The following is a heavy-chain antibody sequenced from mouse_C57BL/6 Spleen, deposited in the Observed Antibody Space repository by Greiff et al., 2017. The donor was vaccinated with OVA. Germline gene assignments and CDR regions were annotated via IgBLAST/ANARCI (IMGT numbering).Heavy chain of an antibody. D-gene: IGHD1-1*01. CDR3: ARDQRYGSSYGYFDY. J-gene: IGHJ2*01. Sequence: EVKLVESGGGLVKPGGSLKLSCAASGFTFSSYAMSWVRQTPEKRLEWVATISDGGRYTYYPDNVKGRFTISRDNAKNNLYLQMSHLKSEDTAMYYCARDQRYGSSYGYFDYWGQGTTLTVSS. CDR1: GFTFSSYA. CDR2: ISDGGRYT. V-gene: IGHV5-4*01.